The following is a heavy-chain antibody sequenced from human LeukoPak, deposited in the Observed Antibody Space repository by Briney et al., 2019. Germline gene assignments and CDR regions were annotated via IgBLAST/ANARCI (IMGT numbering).Heavy chain of an antibody. V-gene: IGHV3-30*04. CDR1: GFTFSSYA. J-gene: IGHJ4*02. D-gene: IGHD5-24*01. CDR3: ARVMATISQDYFDF. CDR2: ISHDGSNK. Sequence: GRPLRLSCAASGFTFSSYAMHWVRQAPGKGLEWVAVISHDGSNKYYADSVKGRFTISRDNSKNTLFLQMNSLRAEDTAVYYCARVMATISQDYFDFWGQGTLVTVSS.